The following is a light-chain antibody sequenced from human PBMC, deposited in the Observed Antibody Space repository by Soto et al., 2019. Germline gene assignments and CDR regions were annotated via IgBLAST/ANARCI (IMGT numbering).Light chain of an antibody. V-gene: IGKV1-39*01. J-gene: IGKJ1*01. CDR2: AAS. Sequence: DIQMTQSPSSLSASVGDRVTITCRASQSISSYLNWYQQKPGKAPKLLIYAASSLQSGVPSRFSGSGSGTAFTLTISSLQPEDFATYYCQQSYSTSWWTFGQGTKVEIK. CDR1: QSISSY. CDR3: QQSYSTSWWT.